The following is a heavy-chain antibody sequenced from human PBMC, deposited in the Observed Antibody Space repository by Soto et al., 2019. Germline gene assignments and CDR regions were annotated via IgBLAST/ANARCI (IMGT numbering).Heavy chain of an antibody. Sequence: SETLSLTCTVSGGSISSGGYYWSWIRQHPGKGLEWIGYIYYSGSTYYNPSLKSRVTISVDTSKNQFSLKLSSVTAADTAVYYCARLNYLRYFYWSPSSYYYYYMDVWGKGTKVTVSS. D-gene: IGHD3-9*01. J-gene: IGHJ6*03. CDR1: GGSISSGGYY. CDR3: ARLNYLRYFYWSPSSYYYYYMDV. V-gene: IGHV4-31*03. CDR2: IYYSGST.